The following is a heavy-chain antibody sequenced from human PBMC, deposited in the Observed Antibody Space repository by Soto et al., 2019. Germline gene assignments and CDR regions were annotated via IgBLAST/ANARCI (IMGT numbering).Heavy chain of an antibody. CDR3: ARAGTSRDAFDI. Sequence: ASVKVSCKASGYTFTGYYLHWVRQAPGQGLEWMGWINPKSGGSKFAQRFQGRVTMTRDTSISTAHMELSRLRSDDTAVYYCARAGTSRDAFDIWGQVPMVTVS. J-gene: IGHJ3*02. CDR2: INPKSGGS. CDR1: GYTFTGYY. V-gene: IGHV1-2*02. D-gene: IGHD6-13*01.